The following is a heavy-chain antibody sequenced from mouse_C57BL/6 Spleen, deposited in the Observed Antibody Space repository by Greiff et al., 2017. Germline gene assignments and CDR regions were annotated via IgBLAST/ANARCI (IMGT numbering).Heavy chain of an antibody. CDR3: ARRYYYGRDYAMDY. Sequence: QVQLQQPGAELVKPGASVKLSCQASGYTFTSYWMHWVKQRPGRDLEWIGRIDPNSGGTKYNEKFKSKATLTVDKPSSTAYMQLSSLTSEDSAVYYCARRYYYGRDYAMDYWGQGTSVTVSS. V-gene: IGHV1-72*01. CDR2: IDPNSGGT. D-gene: IGHD1-1*01. J-gene: IGHJ4*01. CDR1: GYTFTSYW.